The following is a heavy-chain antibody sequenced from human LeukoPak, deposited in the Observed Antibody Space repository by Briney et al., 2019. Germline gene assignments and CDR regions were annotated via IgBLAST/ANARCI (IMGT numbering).Heavy chain of an antibody. Sequence: ASVKVSCKASGYTFTNYYIHWVRQAPGQGLECMGIINPSGGSTSYAQKFQGRVTMTRDMSTSTVYMELSSLRSEDTAMYYCARLRGGYDILTGYFDYWGQGTLVTVSS. V-gene: IGHV1-46*01. CDR2: INPSGGST. CDR1: GYTFTNYY. J-gene: IGHJ4*02. D-gene: IGHD3-9*01. CDR3: ARLRGGYDILTGYFDY.